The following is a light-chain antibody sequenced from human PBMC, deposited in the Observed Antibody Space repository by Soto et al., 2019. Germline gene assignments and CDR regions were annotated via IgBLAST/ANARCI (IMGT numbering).Light chain of an antibody. V-gene: IGKV1-9*01. Sequence: IQLTQSPSSLAASVGDRVTITCRASQDISTYLAWYQQNPGRAPKLLIYLASNLHTGVTSRFSGSGSEPEFTLTISSLQPEDFATYYCQQLDSDPPWTFGQGTRVEIK. CDR2: LAS. CDR1: QDISTY. CDR3: QQLDSDPPWT. J-gene: IGKJ1*01.